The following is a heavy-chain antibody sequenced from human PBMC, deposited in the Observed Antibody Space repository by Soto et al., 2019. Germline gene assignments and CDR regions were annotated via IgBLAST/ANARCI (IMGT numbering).Heavy chain of an antibody. CDR1: GGSFGSSA. V-gene: IGHV1-69*01. D-gene: IGHD3-16*01. CDR3: ARLRRDWGEAFDL. J-gene: IGHJ3*01. Sequence: QVQLVQSGADVKKPGSSVTVSCKTSGGSFGSSAISWVRQAPAQGLEWMGEIIPVFDKANYAQNFQGRLTITADELTGTVFMELSSLRSEDTAVYFCARLRRDWGEAFDLWGLGTFVTVSS. CDR2: IIPVFDKA.